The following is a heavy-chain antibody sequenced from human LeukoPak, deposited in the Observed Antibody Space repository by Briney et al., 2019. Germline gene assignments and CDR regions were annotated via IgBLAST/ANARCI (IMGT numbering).Heavy chain of an antibody. CDR3: ARGLQPIAVAGTRYYFDY. D-gene: IGHD6-19*01. CDR1: GGSFSGYY. V-gene: IGHV4-34*01. J-gene: IGHJ4*02. Sequence: PSETLSLTCAVYGGSFSGYYWSWIRRPPGKGLEWIGEINHSGSTNYNPSLKSRVTISVDTSKNQFSLKLSSVTAADTAVYYCARGLQPIAVAGTRYYFDYWGQGTLVTVSS. CDR2: INHSGST.